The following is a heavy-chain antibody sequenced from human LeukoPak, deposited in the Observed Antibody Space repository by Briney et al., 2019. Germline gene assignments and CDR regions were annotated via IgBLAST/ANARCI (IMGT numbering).Heavy chain of an antibody. CDR3: ARDRGDCGGDCFLAEYFQH. CDR2: IKQDGSEK. D-gene: IGHD2-21*02. V-gene: IGHV3-7*01. Sequence: GGSLRLSCAASGFTFSRYWMTWVRQAPGKGLEWVANIKQDGSEKYYVDSVKGRFTISRDNAKNSLYLQMNSLRVEDTAVYYCARDRGDCGGDCFLAEYFQHWGQGTLVTVSS. CDR1: GFTFSRYW. J-gene: IGHJ1*01.